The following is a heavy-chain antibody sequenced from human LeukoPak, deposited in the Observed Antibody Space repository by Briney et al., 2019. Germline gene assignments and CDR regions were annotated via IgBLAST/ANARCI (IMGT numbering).Heavy chain of an antibody. J-gene: IGHJ3*02. V-gene: IGHV1-3*01. Sequence: GASVKVSCKASGYTFTSYAMHWVRQAPGQRLEWMGWINAGNGNTKYSQKFQGRVTITRDTSASTAYMEVSSLRSEDTAVYYCARDRVFSSAWYGAFDIWGQGTMVTVSS. CDR1: GYTFTSYA. D-gene: IGHD6-19*01. CDR3: ARDRVFSSAWYGAFDI. CDR2: INAGNGNT.